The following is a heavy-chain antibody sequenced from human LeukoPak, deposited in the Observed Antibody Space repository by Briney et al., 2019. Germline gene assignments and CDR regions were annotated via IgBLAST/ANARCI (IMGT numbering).Heavy chain of an antibody. V-gene: IGHV3-74*01. CDR2: INSDGSST. CDR3: ARDPASIAAAHNENLFDY. Sequence: GRSLRLPCAASGFTFSSYWMHWVRQAPGKGLVWVSRINSDGSSTSYADSVKGRFTISRDNAKNTLYLQMNSLRAEDTAVYYCARDPASIAAAHNENLFDYWGQGTLVTVSS. CDR1: GFTFSSYW. J-gene: IGHJ4*02. D-gene: IGHD6-13*01.